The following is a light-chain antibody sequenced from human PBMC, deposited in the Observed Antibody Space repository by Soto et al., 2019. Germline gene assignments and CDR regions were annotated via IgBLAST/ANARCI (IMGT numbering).Light chain of an antibody. V-gene: IGKV3-20*01. CDR2: AAS. CDR1: QSVDSTY. J-gene: IGKJ2*01. Sequence: EIVLTQSPGTLSLSPGERATLSCRASQSVDSTYLAWYQQKPGQAPTLLIYAASSRAAAIPDRFSGSGSGTDFTLTINRLEPEDFAVYYCQQYDTSPPLYTFGQGTNLEIK. CDR3: QQYDTSPPLYT.